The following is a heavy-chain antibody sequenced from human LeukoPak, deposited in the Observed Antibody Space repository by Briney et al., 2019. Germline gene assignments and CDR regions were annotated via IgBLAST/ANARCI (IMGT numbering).Heavy chain of an antibody. CDR2: IYYSGST. V-gene: IGHV4-39*01. CDR3: ARHVGDIVVVPAATQWDY. CDR1: GGSISSSSYY. D-gene: IGHD2-2*01. J-gene: IGHJ4*02. Sequence: SETLSLTCTVSGGSISSSSYYWGWIRQPPGKGLEWIGSIYYSGSTYYNPSLKSRVTISVDTSKNQFSLKLSSVTAADTAVYYCARHVGDIVVVPAATQWDYWGQGTLVTVSS.